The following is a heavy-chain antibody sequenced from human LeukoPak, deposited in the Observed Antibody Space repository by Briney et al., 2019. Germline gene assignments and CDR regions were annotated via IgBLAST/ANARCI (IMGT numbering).Heavy chain of an antibody. CDR1: GITFSNSA. Sequence: GGSLRLSCVPSGITFSNSALSWVRQAPGKGLEWVSTITKSGDQTHYADSVRGLFTISRDNSKNTLYLQMNSLRPEDTAIYYCAKDDSPGKEWLEVIDYWGQGTLVTVSS. D-gene: IGHD3-3*01. V-gene: IGHV3-23*01. CDR2: ITKSGDQT. CDR3: AKDDSPGKEWLEVIDY. J-gene: IGHJ4*02.